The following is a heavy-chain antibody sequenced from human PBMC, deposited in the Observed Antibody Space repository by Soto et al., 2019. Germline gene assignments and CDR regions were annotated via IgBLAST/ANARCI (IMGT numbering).Heavy chain of an antibody. V-gene: IGHV2-5*02. Sequence: QITLKESGPTVVKPTETLTLTCTFSGFSLTTSGVGVGWVRQSPGKAPEWLALLYWDDDKRYSTSLKSRLTFTKDTSKNQVVLTMANVDPADTATYYCAHRVLRTVFGLVTTTAIYFDFWGQGTPVVVSS. CDR2: LYWDDDK. CDR1: GFSLTTSGVG. D-gene: IGHD3-3*01. CDR3: AHRVLRTVFGLVTTTAIYFDF. J-gene: IGHJ4*02.